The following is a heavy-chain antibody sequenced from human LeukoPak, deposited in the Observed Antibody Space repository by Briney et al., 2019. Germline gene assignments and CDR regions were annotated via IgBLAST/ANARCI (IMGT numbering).Heavy chain of an antibody. V-gene: IGHV3-9*01. CDR3: AKDNWNDGSFDY. J-gene: IGHJ4*02. Sequence: GGSLRLSCAASGFTFDDYAMHWVRQAPGKGLEWVSGISWNSGSIGYADSVKGRFTISRDNAKNSLYLQMNSLRAEDTALYYCAKDNWNDGSFDYWGQGTLVTVSS. D-gene: IGHD1-1*01. CDR1: GFTFDDYA. CDR2: ISWNSGSI.